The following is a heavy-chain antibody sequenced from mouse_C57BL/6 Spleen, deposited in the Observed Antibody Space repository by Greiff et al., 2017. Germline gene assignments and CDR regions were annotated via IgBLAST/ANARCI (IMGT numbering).Heavy chain of an antibody. CDR2: INPGSGGT. D-gene: IGHD1-1*02. Sequence: QVQLKESGAELVRPGTSVKVSCKASGYAFTNYLIEWVKQRPGQGLEWIGVINPGSGGTNYNEKFKGKATLTVYESSSTAFVQLCSLASEDSAVYFCAGSEFYGCSSYALDYWGQGTSVTVSS. CDR3: AGSEFYGCSSYALDY. V-gene: IGHV1-54*01. J-gene: IGHJ4*01. CDR1: GYAFTNYL.